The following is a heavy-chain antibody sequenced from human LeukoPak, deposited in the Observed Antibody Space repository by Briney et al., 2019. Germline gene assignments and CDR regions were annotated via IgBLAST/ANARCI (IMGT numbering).Heavy chain of an antibody. CDR3: ARDQGLTGTTSDFDN. D-gene: IGHD1-7*01. CDR2: INPNSGGT. Sequence: GASVKVSCKASGYTFTGYYMHWVRQAPGQGLEWMGRINPNSGGTNYAQKFQGRVTMTRGTSISTAYMELTSLRSDDTAVYYCARDQGLTGTTSDFDNWGQGTLVTVSS. V-gene: IGHV1-2*06. CDR1: GYTFTGYY. J-gene: IGHJ4*02.